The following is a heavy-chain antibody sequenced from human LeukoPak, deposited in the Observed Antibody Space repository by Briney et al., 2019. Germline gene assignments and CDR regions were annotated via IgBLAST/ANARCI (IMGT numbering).Heavy chain of an antibody. J-gene: IGHJ4*02. D-gene: IGHD2-2*01. CDR3: ARDWLGYCSSTSCYDRGFGY. CDR2: IYHSGST. Sequence: PSETLSLTCTVSGGSISSGGYYWSWIRQPPGKGLEWIGYIYHSGSTYYNPSLKSRVTISVDRSKNQFSLKLSSVTAADTAVYYCARDWLGYCSSTSCYDRGFGYWGQGTLVTVSS. CDR1: GGSISSGGYY. V-gene: IGHV4-30-2*01.